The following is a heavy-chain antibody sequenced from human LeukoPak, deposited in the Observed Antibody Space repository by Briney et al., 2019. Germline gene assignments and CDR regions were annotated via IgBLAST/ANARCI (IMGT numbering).Heavy chain of an antibody. Sequence: GESLRLSCAGSGFIFRSYWMHWVRQAPGKGLEWVANIKQDGSEKYYVDSVKGRFTISRDNANDSVYLQMNSLRAEDTAVYYCARRYFDWFLGAGGSLDIWGQGTMVTVSS. CDR1: GFIFRSYW. D-gene: IGHD3-9*01. CDR2: IKQDGSEK. J-gene: IGHJ3*02. V-gene: IGHV3-7*01. CDR3: ARRYFDWFLGAGGSLDI.